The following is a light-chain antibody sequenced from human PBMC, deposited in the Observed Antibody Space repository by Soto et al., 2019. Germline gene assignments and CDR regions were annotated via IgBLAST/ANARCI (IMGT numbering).Light chain of an antibody. Sequence: QSVLTQPASVSGSPGQSITISCTGTSSDVGGYRYVSWYQQHPGKAPKLMIYEVSDRPSGVSNRFSGSKSGNTASLTISGLQAEDEADYYCNSYTTSRTYWVFGGGTKLTVL. J-gene: IGLJ3*02. CDR1: SSDVGGYRY. V-gene: IGLV2-14*01. CDR2: EVS. CDR3: NSYTTSRTYWV.